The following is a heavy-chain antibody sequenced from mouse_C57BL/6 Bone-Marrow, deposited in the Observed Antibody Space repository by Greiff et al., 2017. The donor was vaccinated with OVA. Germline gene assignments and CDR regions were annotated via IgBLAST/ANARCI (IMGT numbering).Heavy chain of an antibody. CDR1: GYTFTSYG. Sequence: VQLQQSGAELARPGASVKLSCKASGYTFTSYGISWVKQRTGQGLEWIGAIYPRSGNTYYNEKFKGKATLTADKSSSTAYMELRSLTSEDSAVYFCARFITTVVPHFDYWGQGTTLTVSS. V-gene: IGHV1-81*01. CDR2: IYPRSGNT. CDR3: ARFITTVVPHFDY. D-gene: IGHD1-1*01. J-gene: IGHJ2*01.